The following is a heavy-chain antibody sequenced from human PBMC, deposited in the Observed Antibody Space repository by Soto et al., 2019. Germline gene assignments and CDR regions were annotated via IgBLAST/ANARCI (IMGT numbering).Heavy chain of an antibody. D-gene: IGHD1-26*01. J-gene: IGHJ4*02. CDR1: GGSISVYY. Sequence: SETLSLTCTISGGSISVYYWSWIRQPPGQALEWIGYTYDSGSPYYNPSLRSRVIISADTSKNQISLKLTSATAPDTAVYYCARGVGSSPPRYWGRGTLVTVSS. CDR2: TYDSGSP. V-gene: IGHV4-59*01. CDR3: ARGVGSSPPRY.